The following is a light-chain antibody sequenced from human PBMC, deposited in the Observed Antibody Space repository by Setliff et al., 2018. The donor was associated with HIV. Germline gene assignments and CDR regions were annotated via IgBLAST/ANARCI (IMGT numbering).Light chain of an antibody. Sequence: QSALVQPPSVSGSPGQSVTTACTGTSSDVGTYNYVSWYQQHPGKAPKLMIFEVSNRPSGVSNRFSGSKSGNTASLTISGLQAEDEADYYCSSYTISSPYVFGTGTKVTVL. CDR1: SSDVGTYNY. CDR2: EVS. CDR3: SSYTISSPYV. V-gene: IGLV2-14*01. J-gene: IGLJ1*01.